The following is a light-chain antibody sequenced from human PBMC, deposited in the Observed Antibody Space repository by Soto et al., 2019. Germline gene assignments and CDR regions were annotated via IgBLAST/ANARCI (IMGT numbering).Light chain of an antibody. Sequence: EIVLTQSPGTLSLSPGERATLSCRASQSVSNNYLAWYQQKPGQAPRLLIYGASTRATGLPDRFSGSGSGTCFTITISILEPEDYAVYYCQQYGSSGTFGQGTKVEIK. CDR1: QSVSNNY. CDR2: GAS. J-gene: IGKJ1*01. V-gene: IGKV3-20*01. CDR3: QQYGSSGT.